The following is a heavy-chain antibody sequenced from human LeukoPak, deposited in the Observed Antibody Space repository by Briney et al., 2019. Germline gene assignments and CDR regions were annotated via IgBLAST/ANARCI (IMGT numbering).Heavy chain of an antibody. CDR1: GFTFDDYG. V-gene: IGHV3-20*04. Sequence: PGGSLRLSCAASGFTFDDYGMSWVRQAPGEGLEWVSGINWNGGSTGYADSVKGRFTISRDNAKNSLYPQMNSLRAEDTALYYCARGRDYGDYQGVAYYFDYWGQGTLVTVSS. D-gene: IGHD4-17*01. J-gene: IGHJ4*02. CDR3: ARGRDYGDYQGVAYYFDY. CDR2: INWNGGST.